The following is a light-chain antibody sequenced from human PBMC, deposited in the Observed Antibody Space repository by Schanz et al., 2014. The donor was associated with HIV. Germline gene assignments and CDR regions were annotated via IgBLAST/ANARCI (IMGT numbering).Light chain of an antibody. V-gene: IGKV3-15*01. CDR2: GAF. Sequence: EIVMTQSPATLYVSPGEGATLSCRASQSISNNLAWYQHKPGQAPRLLIYGAFTRATGIPVRFSGRGSGTEFTLTISGLQSEDFALYYCQQYSDWPPSTSGQGTKVEIK. CDR1: QSISNN. J-gene: IGKJ2*01. CDR3: QQYSDWPPST.